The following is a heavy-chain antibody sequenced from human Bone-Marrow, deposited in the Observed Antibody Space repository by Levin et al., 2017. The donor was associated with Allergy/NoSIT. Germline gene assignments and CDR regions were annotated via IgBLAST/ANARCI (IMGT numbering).Heavy chain of an antibody. V-gene: IGHV1-18*01. J-gene: IGHJ1*01. CDR3: ARDSGDTAMVRVEFQH. D-gene: IGHD5-18*01. CDR2: ISAYNGNT. Sequence: GGSLRLSCKASGYTFTSYGISWVRQAPGQGLEWMGWISAYNGNTNYAQKLQGRVTMTTDTSTSTAYMELRSLRSDDTAVYYCARDSGDTAMVRVEFQHWGQGTLVTVSS. CDR1: GYTFTSYG.